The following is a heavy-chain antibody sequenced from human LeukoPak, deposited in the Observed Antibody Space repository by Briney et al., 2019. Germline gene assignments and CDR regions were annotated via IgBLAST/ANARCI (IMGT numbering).Heavy chain of an antibody. D-gene: IGHD1-26*01. J-gene: IGHJ6*02. CDR3: AKDWATEDYYYGMDV. CDR1: GFTFDDYD. Sequence: PGGSLRLSCAASGFTFDDYDMHWVRQAPEKGLEWVSGISWNSGSIGYADSVKGRFTISRDNAKNSLYLQMNSLRAEDTALYYCAKDWATEDYYYGMDVWGQGTTVTVSS. CDR2: ISWNSGSI. V-gene: IGHV3-9*01.